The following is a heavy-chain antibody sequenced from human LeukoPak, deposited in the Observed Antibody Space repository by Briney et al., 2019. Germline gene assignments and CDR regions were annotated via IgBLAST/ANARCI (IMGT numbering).Heavy chain of an antibody. Sequence: SETLSLTCTVSGDSLNSGGFYWSWIRQPPGKGLQWIGNNYHGQITSFNPSFKGRVAISVDRSQNQFSLRMNSVTAADSAVYYCAREGLQYHFDFWGQGTLVTVSS. CDR3: AREGLQYHFDF. V-gene: IGHV4-30-2*01. D-gene: IGHD2-2*01. CDR2: NYHGQIT. CDR1: GDSLNSGGFY. J-gene: IGHJ4*02.